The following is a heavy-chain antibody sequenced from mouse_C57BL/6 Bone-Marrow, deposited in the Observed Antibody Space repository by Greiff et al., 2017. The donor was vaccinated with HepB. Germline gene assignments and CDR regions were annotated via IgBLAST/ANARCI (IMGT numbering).Heavy chain of an antibody. CDR2: INPSSGYT. V-gene: IGHV1-7*01. J-gene: IGHJ2*01. Sequence: QVQLKQSGAELAKPGASVKLSCKASGYTFTSYWMHWVKQRPGQGLEWIGYINPSSGYTKYNQKFKDKATLTADKSSSTAYMQLSSLTYEDSAVYYCAREEVTTVVANYFDYWGQGTTLTVSS. D-gene: IGHD1-1*01. CDR1: GYTFTSYW. CDR3: AREEVTTVVANYFDY.